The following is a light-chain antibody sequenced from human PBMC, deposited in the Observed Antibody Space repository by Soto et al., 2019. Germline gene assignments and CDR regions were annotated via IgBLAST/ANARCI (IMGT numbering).Light chain of an antibody. CDR1: QTISSW. CDR2: KAS. J-gene: IGKJ1*01. Sequence: DIQMTQSPSTLSGSVGYRVTITCLASQTISSWLAWYQQKPGKDPKLLIYKASTLKSGVPSRFSGSGSGTEFTLTISSLQPDDFATYYCQHYNSYSEAFGQGTKGDIK. V-gene: IGKV1-5*03. CDR3: QHYNSYSEA.